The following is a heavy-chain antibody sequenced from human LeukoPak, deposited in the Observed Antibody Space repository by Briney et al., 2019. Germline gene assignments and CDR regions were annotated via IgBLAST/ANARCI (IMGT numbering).Heavy chain of an antibody. CDR3: ARVYSYGSLDAFDI. V-gene: IGHV1-8*01. CDR2: MNPNSGNT. J-gene: IGHJ3*02. CDR1: GYTFTSYA. Sequence: ASVKVSCKASGYTFTSYAINWVRQATGQGLEWMGWMNPNSGNTGYAQKFQGRVTMTRNTSISTAYMELSSLRSEDTAVYYCARVYSYGSLDAFDIWGQGTMVTVSS. D-gene: IGHD5-18*01.